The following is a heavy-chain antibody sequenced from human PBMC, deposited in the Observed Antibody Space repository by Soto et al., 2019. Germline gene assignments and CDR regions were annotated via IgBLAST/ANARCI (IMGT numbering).Heavy chain of an antibody. J-gene: IGHJ4*02. Sequence: QVQLVQSGAEVKKPGASVKVSCKASGYTCTSYAMHWVRQAPGQRLEWMGWINAGNGNTKYSQKFQGRVTITRDTSASTAYMELSSLRSEDTAVYYCARAALLRVLSHWGQGTLVTVSS. CDR2: INAGNGNT. CDR1: GYTCTSYA. CDR3: ARAALLRVLSH. V-gene: IGHV1-3*01. D-gene: IGHD3-3*01.